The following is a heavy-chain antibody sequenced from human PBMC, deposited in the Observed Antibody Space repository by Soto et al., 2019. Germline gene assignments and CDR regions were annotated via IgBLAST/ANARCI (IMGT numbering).Heavy chain of an antibody. V-gene: IGHV4-38-2*01. CDR2: IYHRGRT. J-gene: IGHJ4*02. Sequence: SETLSLTCAVSGYSISSGYYWGWIRQPPGKGLEWIASIYHRGRTKYNPSLKSRVTISVDTSKNEFSLRLRSVTAADTSVYYCARHLKAVAAAMAYWGQGIPVTVSS. CDR3: ARHLKAVAAAMAY. D-gene: IGHD6-19*01. CDR1: GYSISSGYY.